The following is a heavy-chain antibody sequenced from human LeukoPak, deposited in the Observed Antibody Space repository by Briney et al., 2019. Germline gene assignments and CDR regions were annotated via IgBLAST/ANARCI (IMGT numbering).Heavy chain of an antibody. CDR2: IIPIFGTA. J-gene: IGHJ6*02. D-gene: IGHD1-14*01. V-gene: IGHV1-69*01. CDR1: EGTFSSYA. Sequence: ASVKFSCKASEGTFSSYAISWVRQAPGQGLEWMGGIIPIFGTANYAQKFQGRVTITADESTSTAYMELSSLRSEDTAVYYCARSQSGRYYYGMDVWGQGTTVTVSS. CDR3: ARSQSGRYYYGMDV.